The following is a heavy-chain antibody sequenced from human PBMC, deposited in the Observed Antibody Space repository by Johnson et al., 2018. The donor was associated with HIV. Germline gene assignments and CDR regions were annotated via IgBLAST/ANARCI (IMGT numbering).Heavy chain of an antibody. J-gene: IGHJ3*02. Sequence: VLLVESGGGLVQPGGSQRLSCAASGFTVSTKYMTWVRQAPGKGLEWVSLIYSGGSTYYADSVKGRFTISRDNSKNTLYLQMNSLRAEDTAVYYCARASSIAARGADAFDIWGQGTVVIVSS. CDR2: IYSGGST. D-gene: IGHD6-6*01. CDR3: ARASSIAARGADAFDI. CDR1: GFTVSTKY. V-gene: IGHV3-66*02.